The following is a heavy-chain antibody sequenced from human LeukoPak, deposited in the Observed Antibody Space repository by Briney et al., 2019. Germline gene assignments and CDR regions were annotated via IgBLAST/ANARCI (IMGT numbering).Heavy chain of an antibody. CDR2: ISGSGGST. J-gene: IGHJ4*02. D-gene: IGHD3-22*01. Sequence: PGGSLRLSCVASGFTFSSYAMSWVRQAPGKGLEWVSAISGSGGSTYYADSMKGRFTISRDNSKNTLYLQMNSLRAEDTAVYYCAKDQFGYYYDSSGYYDYWGQGTLVTVSS. CDR1: GFTFSSYA. CDR3: AKDQFGYYYDSSGYYDY. V-gene: IGHV3-23*01.